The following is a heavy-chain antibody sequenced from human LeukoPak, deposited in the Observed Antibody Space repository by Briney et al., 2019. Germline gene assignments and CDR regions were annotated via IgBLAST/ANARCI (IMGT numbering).Heavy chain of an antibody. D-gene: IGHD2-21*02. CDR2: IYYSGST. CDR1: GGSISSYY. V-gene: IGHV4-59*01. J-gene: IGHJ3*02. Sequence: PSETLSLTCTVSGGSISSYYWSWIRQPPGKGLEWIGYIYYSGSTNYNPSLKSRVTIPVDTSKNQFSLKLSSVTAAGTAVYYCARESDWDAFDIWGQGTMVTVSS. CDR3: ARESDWDAFDI.